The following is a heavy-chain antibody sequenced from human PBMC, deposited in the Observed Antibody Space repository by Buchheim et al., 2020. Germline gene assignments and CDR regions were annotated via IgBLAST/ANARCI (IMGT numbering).Heavy chain of an antibody. CDR3: ATPSRSQDFDY. CDR2: IYSRGDR. CDR1: GGSIRSSSYF. V-gene: IGHV4-39*01. D-gene: IGHD2-15*01. J-gene: IGHJ4*02. Sequence: QLQLQESGPGLVKPSETLSLTCSVAGGSIRSSSYFWGWIRQPPGKGLEWIGSIYSRGDRYYTPSLKSRVTISVDMSKNQFSLKLTSLTAADTAVYYCATPSRSQDFDYWGQGIL.